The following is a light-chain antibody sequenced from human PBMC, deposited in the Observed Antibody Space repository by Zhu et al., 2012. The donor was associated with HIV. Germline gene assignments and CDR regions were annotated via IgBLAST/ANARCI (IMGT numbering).Light chain of an antibody. Sequence: ETLMTQSPATLSVSPGGRGTLSCRASESVRTNLAWYQQKPGQPPRLLISRASTRATAIPDRFSGSGFGTEFTLTISSLQSEDFAVYYCQQYHNWPPTFGQGTKVEVK. CDR3: QQYHNWPPT. V-gene: IGKV3-15*01. CDR2: RAS. J-gene: IGKJ1*01. CDR1: ESVRTN.